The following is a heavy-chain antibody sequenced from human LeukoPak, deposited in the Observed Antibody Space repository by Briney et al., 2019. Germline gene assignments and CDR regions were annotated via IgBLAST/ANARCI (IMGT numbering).Heavy chain of an antibody. J-gene: IGHJ6*03. CDR1: GFTFSSYG. CDR2: IFSNGVNK. CDR3: ARHRGSVFEGYMDV. D-gene: IGHD2-8*01. V-gene: IGHV3-33*01. Sequence: GRSLRLSCAASGFTFSSYGMHWVRQAPGKGLEWVAIIFSNGVNKYCADSMKGRFTISRDTSKNTLFLEMESLRTEDTAVYYCARHRGSVFEGYMDVWGKGTTVTVSS.